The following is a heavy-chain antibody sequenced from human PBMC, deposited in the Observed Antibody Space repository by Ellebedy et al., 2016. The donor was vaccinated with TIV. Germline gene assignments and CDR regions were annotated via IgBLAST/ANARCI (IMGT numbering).Heavy chain of an antibody. Sequence: GESLKISCEASGITVSDYFMNWVRQAPGKGLEWVANIKQDGSEKYYVDSVKGRFTISRDNAKNSLYLQMNSLRAEDTAVYYCARSWGPMFYFDYWGQGTLVTVSS. CDR3: ARSWGPMFYFDY. CDR1: GITVSDYF. D-gene: IGHD3-10*02. J-gene: IGHJ4*02. CDR2: IKQDGSEK. V-gene: IGHV3-7*01.